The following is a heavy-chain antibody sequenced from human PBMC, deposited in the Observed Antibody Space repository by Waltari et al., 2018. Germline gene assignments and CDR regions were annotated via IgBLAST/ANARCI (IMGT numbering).Heavy chain of an antibody. CDR1: GASVNDYY. J-gene: IGHJ4*02. CDR3: ATDTRYNCGVAACRDLDQ. Sequence: QLQESGSGLVKPSETLSLTCAVSGASVNDYYWNWIRQPAGKCLEWIASIYTCATTYYNPSIKGLVAMSLHTSQSQVSLALSSVTVADTATYYCATDTRYNCGVAACRDLDQWSQGILVTVSS. D-gene: IGHD2-21*01. V-gene: IGHV4-4*07. CDR2: IYTCATT.